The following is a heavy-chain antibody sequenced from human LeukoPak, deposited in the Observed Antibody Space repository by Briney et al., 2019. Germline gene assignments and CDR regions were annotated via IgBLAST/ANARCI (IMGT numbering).Heavy chain of an antibody. CDR2: IIPIFGTA. Sequence: ASVKVSCKASGGTFSSYAISWVRQAPGQGLEWMGGIIPIFGTANYAQKFQGRVTITADESTSTAYMKLSRLRSDDTAVYYCARSGRDILTGYYKDWGQGTLVTVSS. CDR3: ARSGRDILTGYYKD. CDR1: GGTFSSYA. V-gene: IGHV1-69*13. D-gene: IGHD3-9*01. J-gene: IGHJ4*02.